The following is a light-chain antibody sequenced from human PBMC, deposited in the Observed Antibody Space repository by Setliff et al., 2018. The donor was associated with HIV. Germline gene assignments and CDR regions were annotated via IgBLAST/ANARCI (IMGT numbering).Light chain of an antibody. V-gene: IGLV2-14*03. CDR1: SSDVGDYNY. Sequence: QSALTQPASVSGSPGQSITISCTGTSSDVGDYNYVSWYQQHPGKAPKLMISDVGNRPSGISNRFSGSKSGNTASLTISGLQAEDEADYFCSSYINTLIFGGGTKVTVL. J-gene: IGLJ1*01. CDR2: DVG. CDR3: SSYINTLI.